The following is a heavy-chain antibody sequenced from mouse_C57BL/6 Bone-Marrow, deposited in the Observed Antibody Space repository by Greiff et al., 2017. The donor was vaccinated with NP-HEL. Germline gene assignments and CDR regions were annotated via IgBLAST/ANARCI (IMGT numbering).Heavy chain of an antibody. CDR3: ARHEEEMGTAQATGAMDY. Sequence: VQLQQSGAELVKPGASVKLSCKASGYTFTEYTIHWVKQRSGQGLEWIGWFYPGSGSIKYNEKFKDKATLTADKSSSTVYMELSRLTSEDSAVYFCARHEEEMGTAQATGAMDYWGQGTSVTVSS. D-gene: IGHD3-2*02. V-gene: IGHV1-62-2*01. J-gene: IGHJ4*01. CDR2: FYPGSGSI. CDR1: GYTFTEYT.